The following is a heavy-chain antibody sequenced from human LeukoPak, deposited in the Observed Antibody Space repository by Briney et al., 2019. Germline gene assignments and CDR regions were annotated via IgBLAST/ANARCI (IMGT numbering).Heavy chain of an antibody. J-gene: IGHJ3*02. CDR3: ATPRIYCGGDCYPDAFDI. D-gene: IGHD2-21*02. V-gene: IGHV1-69*04. CDR2: IIPIFGIV. CDR1: GGTFSSYA. Sequence: ASVKVSCKASGGTFSSYAISWVRQAPGQGLEWMGRIIPIFGIVNYAQKFQGRVTITADKSTSTAYMELSSLRSEDTAVYYCATPRIYCGGDCYPDAFDIWGQGTMITVSS.